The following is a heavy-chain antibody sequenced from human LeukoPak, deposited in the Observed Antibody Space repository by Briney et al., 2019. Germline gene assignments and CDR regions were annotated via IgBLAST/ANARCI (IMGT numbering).Heavy chain of an antibody. J-gene: IGHJ4*02. Sequence: GGSLRLSCAASGFTFSSYAMHWVRQAPGKGLEWVAVISYDGSNKYYADSVKGRFTISRDNSKNTLYLQMGSLRAEDMAVYYCARDRRDYYDSSGYSGLLEYWGQGTLVTVSS. CDR1: GFTFSSYA. CDR3: ARDRRDYYDSSGYSGLLEY. V-gene: IGHV3-30*14. D-gene: IGHD3-22*01. CDR2: ISYDGSNK.